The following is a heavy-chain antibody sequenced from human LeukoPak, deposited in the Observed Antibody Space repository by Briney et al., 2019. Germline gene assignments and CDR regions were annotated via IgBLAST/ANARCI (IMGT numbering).Heavy chain of an antibody. Sequence: ASVKVSCQGSGYTFTSYVFNWLRQASCKGLDWMGLMNPNSGNTGYAQKFQGRVTMTRNTSISTAYMELSSLRSEDTAVYYCAMGIAAGNTPVDYWGQGTLVTVSS. V-gene: IGHV1-8*01. J-gene: IGHJ4*02. D-gene: IGHD6-13*01. CDR2: MNPNSGNT. CDR1: GYTFTSYV. CDR3: AMGIAAGNTPVDY.